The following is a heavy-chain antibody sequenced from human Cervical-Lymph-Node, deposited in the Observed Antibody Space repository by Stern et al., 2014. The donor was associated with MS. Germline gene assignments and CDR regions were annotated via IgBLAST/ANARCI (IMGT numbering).Heavy chain of an antibody. D-gene: IGHD2-15*01. CDR1: GGSISSGTYY. CDR2: IDYSGST. CDR3: ARGYCNGGSCYSADWFDP. J-gene: IGHJ5*02. Sequence: EQLVESGPGLVKPSQILSLTCTVSGGSISSGTYYWSWIRQHPGKGLEWIGYIDYSGSTYCNPSLKSRVTISVDTSKSQFSLILSSVTAADTAVYYCARGYCNGGSCYSADWFDPWGQGTLVTVSS. V-gene: IGHV4-31*03.